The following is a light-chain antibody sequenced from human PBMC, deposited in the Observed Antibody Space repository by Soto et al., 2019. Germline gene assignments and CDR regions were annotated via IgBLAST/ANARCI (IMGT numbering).Light chain of an antibody. CDR2: DAS. CDR3: QQYNSYRT. CDR1: QSISSW. V-gene: IGKV1-5*01. J-gene: IGKJ1*01. Sequence: DIQITQYRSALSACVGDEVAIPCRASQSISSWLAWYQQKPGKAPKLLIYDASSLESGVPSRFSGSGSGTEFTLTISSLQPDDFATYYCQQYNSYRTFGQGTKVDIK.